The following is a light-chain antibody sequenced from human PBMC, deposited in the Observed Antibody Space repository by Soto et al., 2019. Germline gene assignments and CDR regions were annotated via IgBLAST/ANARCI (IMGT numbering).Light chain of an antibody. CDR1: QSCRNS. CDR2: SAS. V-gene: IGKV1-9*01. CDR3: QQLSRYPLT. J-gene: IGKJ4*01. Sequence: DIQMTQSPSSLSASVGDRVTITCRASQSCRNSLAWYQQKAGKAPDLLIYSASTLQSGVPSRFSGSGSETEFSLTIRALQPEDFATYYCQQLSRYPLTFGGGTKVDIK.